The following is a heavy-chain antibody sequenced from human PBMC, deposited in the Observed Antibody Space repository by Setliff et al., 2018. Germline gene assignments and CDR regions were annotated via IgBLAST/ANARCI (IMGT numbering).Heavy chain of an antibody. J-gene: IGHJ4*02. CDR2: IYYSGTA. D-gene: IGHD2-21*02. CDR1: GGSISSSSYQ. V-gene: IGHV4-39*07. Sequence: PSETLSLTCTVSGGSISSSSYQWGWVRQTPGKGLEWIGSIYYSGTAYYNPSLKSRVTISVDTSKNQFSLKLSSVAAADTAVYYCARGFDVCGGGACYTDGPYYFDYWGLGTLVTV. CDR3: ARGFDVCGGGACYTDGPYYFDY.